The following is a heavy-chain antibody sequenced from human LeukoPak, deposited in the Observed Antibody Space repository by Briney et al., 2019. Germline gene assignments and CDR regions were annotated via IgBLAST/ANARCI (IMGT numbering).Heavy chain of an antibody. CDR1: GFTFSSYW. J-gene: IGHJ4*02. D-gene: IGHD3-22*01. CDR3: ARESYDSSGYYYGGGFDY. V-gene: IGHV3-74*01. Sequence: GGSLTLSCAASGFTFSSYWIHWVRQAPGKGLVWVSRIYSDATYYADPVKGRFTISRDNAKNTLYLQMNSLRAEDTAVYYCARESYDSSGYYYGGGFDYWGQGTLVTVSS. CDR2: IYSDAT.